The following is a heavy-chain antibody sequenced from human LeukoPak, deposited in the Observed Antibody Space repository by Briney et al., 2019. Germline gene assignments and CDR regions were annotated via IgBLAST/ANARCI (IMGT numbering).Heavy chain of an antibody. J-gene: IGHJ4*02. CDR1: GFTFSTFW. D-gene: IGHD2-2*01. CDR2: IKEDGSEK. V-gene: IGHV3-7*05. Sequence: GGSLRLSCAASGFTFSTFWMTWVRQAPGKGLEWVANIKEDGSEKYYVDSLKGRFTISRDNAKNSLYLQMNSLRAEDTAVYYCARMKGCSSTTCYFAIYWGQGTLVTVSS. CDR3: ARMKGCSSTTCYFAIY.